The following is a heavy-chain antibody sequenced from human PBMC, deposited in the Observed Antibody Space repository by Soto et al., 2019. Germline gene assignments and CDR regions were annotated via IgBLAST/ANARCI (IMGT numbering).Heavy chain of an antibody. CDR2: IYYSGST. J-gene: IGHJ4*02. V-gene: IGHV4-59*08. D-gene: IGHD6-6*01. CDR1: GGSISSYY. Sequence: SETLSLTCTVSGGSISSYYWSWIRQPPGKGLEWIGYIYYSGSTNYNPSLKSRVTISVDTSKNQFSLKLSSVTAADTAVYYCARQKDEYSSSSPFDDWGQGTLVTVSS. CDR3: ARQKDEYSSSSPFDD.